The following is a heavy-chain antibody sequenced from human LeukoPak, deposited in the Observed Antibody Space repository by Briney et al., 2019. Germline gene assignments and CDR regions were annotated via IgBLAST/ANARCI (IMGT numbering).Heavy chain of an antibody. Sequence: PGGSLRLSCAASGFTFSSYWMHWVRQAPGKGLVWVSRINSDGSSTSYADSVKGRFTISRDNAKNTLHLQMNSLRAEDTAVYYCARERSIAAAGVLLGGGMDVWGQGTTVTVSS. CDR1: GFTFSSYW. V-gene: IGHV3-74*01. CDR3: ARERSIAAAGVLLGGGMDV. CDR2: INSDGSST. D-gene: IGHD6-13*01. J-gene: IGHJ6*02.